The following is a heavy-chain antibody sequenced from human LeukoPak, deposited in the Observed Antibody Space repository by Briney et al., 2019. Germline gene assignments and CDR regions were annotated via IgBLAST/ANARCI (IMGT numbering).Heavy chain of an antibody. CDR1: GGSFSDHA. CDR2: INHSGST. Sequence: SETLSLTCAVYGGSFSDHAWSWIRRPPGKGLEWIGEINHSGSTKYIPSLNSRVTISIDTSKNQFSLRLSSVTAADTAVYYCARVSDYWSQGTLVTVSS. J-gene: IGHJ4*02. CDR3: ARVSDY. V-gene: IGHV4-34*01.